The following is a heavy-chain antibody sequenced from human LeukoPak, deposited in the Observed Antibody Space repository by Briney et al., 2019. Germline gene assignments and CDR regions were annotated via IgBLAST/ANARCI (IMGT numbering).Heavy chain of an antibody. D-gene: IGHD6-6*01. J-gene: IGHJ6*03. Sequence: SQTLSLTCAISGDSVSSNIAAWNWIRQSPSRGLEWLGRTYYRSKWYNDYAVSVKSRITINPDTSKNQFSLQLNSVTPEDTAVYYCARTLLTEYSSSGVEGYYYYYMDVWGKGTTVTVSS. CDR3: ARTLLTEYSSSGVEGYYYYYMDV. CDR2: TYYRSKWYN. V-gene: IGHV6-1*01. CDR1: GDSVSSNIAA.